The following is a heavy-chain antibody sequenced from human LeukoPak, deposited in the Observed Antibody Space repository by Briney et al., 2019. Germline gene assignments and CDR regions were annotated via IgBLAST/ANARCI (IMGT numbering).Heavy chain of an antibody. CDR3: ARGWLADSTVVTPYNY. D-gene: IGHD4-23*01. CDR1: GGTFSIHE. Sequence: SVKVSCKASGGTFSIHEISWVRQATGRGLEWMGGITPMFGIAKYAQKFQGRVTISAVESMSTVHMELSSLRSEDTAKYYCARGWLADSTVVTPYNYWGQGTVVTVSS. V-gene: IGHV1-69*13. J-gene: IGHJ4*02. CDR2: ITPMFGIA.